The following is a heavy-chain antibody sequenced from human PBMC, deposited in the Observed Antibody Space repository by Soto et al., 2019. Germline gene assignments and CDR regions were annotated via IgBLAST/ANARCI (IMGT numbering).Heavy chain of an antibody. CDR2: IYYSGST. CDR3: ARDDYRNLYSMDV. J-gene: IGHJ6*03. Sequence: QVQLQESGPGLVKPSETLSLTCTVSGGSISSYYWSWIRQLPGKGLEWIGYIYYSGSTNYNPSLKSRVTISVDTSKNQFSLKLSSVTAADTAVYYCARDDYRNLYSMDVWGKGTTVTVSS. V-gene: IGHV4-59*01. D-gene: IGHD4-4*01. CDR1: GGSISSYY.